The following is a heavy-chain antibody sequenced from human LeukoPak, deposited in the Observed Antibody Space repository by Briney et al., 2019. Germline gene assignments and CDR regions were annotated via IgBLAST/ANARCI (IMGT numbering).Heavy chain of an antibody. V-gene: IGHV4-31*03. D-gene: IGHD3-10*01. J-gene: IGHJ4*02. Sequence: PSQTLYLTCTVSGGSISSGGYYWSWIRQHPGKGLEWIGYIYYSGSTYYNPSLKSRVTISVDTSKNQFSLKLSSVTAADTAVYYCATYYYGSGSTVFDYWGQGTLVTVSS. CDR1: GGSISSGGYY. CDR3: ATYYYGSGSTVFDY. CDR2: IYYSGST.